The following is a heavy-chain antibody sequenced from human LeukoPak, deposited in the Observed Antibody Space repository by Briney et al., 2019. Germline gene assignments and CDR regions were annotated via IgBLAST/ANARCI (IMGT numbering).Heavy chain of an antibody. Sequence: SETLSLTCGVSGGSFSFYYWSWIRQPPGKGLEWIGEISQSGSTNYNPSLKRRVNISLDTSENQFSLKLSSVTAADTAVYYCARALGAFDIWGQGTMVTVS. CDR3: ARALGAFDI. CDR1: GGSFSFYY. V-gene: IGHV4-34*01. CDR2: ISQSGST. J-gene: IGHJ3*02.